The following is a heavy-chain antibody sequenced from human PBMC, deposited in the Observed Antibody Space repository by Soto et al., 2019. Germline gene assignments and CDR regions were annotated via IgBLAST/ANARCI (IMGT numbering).Heavy chain of an antibody. J-gene: IGHJ6*02. Sequence: QVQLVQSGAEVKKPGSSVKVSCKASGGTFSSYAISWVRQAPGQGLGWMGGIIPISGTANYAQKFQGRVTITADEPTSPAYMELSSLRSEDTAVYYCARSQGSSTSLEIYYYYYYGMDVWGQGTTVTVSS. CDR1: GGTFSSYA. CDR2: IIPISGTA. D-gene: IGHD2-2*01. CDR3: ARSQGSSTSLEIYYYYYYGMDV. V-gene: IGHV1-69*01.